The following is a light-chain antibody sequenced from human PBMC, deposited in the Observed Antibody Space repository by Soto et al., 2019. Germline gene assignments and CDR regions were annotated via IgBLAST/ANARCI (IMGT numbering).Light chain of an antibody. V-gene: IGKV1-5*03. CDR2: KAS. Sequence: DIQMTQSPPTLSASVGDRVTISCRASESITNWLAWYQHKPGKAPKLLIYKASSLESGVPSRFSSSGSGTEFTLTISSLQPDDFATYYCQQYKSPPWTFGQGTKVEIK. CDR1: ESITNW. J-gene: IGKJ1*01. CDR3: QQYKSPPWT.